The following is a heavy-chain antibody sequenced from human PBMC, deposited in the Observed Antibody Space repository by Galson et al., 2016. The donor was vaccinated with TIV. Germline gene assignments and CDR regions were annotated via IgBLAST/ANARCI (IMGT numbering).Heavy chain of an antibody. Sequence: SVKVSCKASGYTFTSYGISWVRQAPGQGLEWLGWISAYNGNTNYAQKLQGRVTMTTDTSTSTAYMELRSLGSDDTAVYFCARDRRDILTGCLLDYWGQGTLVTVSS. CDR3: ARDRRDILTGCLLDY. CDR1: GYTFTSYG. D-gene: IGHD3-9*01. J-gene: IGHJ4*02. CDR2: ISAYNGNT. V-gene: IGHV1-18*04.